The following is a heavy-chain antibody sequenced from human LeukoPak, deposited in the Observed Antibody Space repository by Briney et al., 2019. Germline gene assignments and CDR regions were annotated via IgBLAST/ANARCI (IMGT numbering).Heavy chain of an antibody. Sequence: EASVKVSCKASGYTFTSYDINWVRQATGQGLEWMGWMNPNSGITGYAQKFQGRVTMTRNTSISTAYMELSSLRSEDTAVYYCARGPAWYYYDSSGRYTGAIAWFDIWGQGTMVTVSS. D-gene: IGHD3-22*01. J-gene: IGHJ3*02. CDR1: GYTFTSYD. CDR3: ARGPAWYYYDSSGRYTGAIAWFDI. V-gene: IGHV1-8*01. CDR2: MNPNSGIT.